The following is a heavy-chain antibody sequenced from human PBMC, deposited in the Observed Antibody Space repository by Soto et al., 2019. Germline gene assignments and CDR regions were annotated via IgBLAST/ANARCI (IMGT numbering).Heavy chain of an antibody. V-gene: IGHV1-18*01. CDR1: GYTFTNYD. CDR3: ATRSPSMIAAAGTAIDY. J-gene: IGHJ4*02. Sequence: ASVKVSCKASGYTFTNYDISWVRQAPGQGLEWMGWISAYNGNTNYAQKLQGRVTMTTDTSTSTAYMELRSLRSDDTAVYYCATRSPSMIAAAGTAIDYWGQGTLVTVSS. D-gene: IGHD6-13*01. CDR2: ISAYNGNT.